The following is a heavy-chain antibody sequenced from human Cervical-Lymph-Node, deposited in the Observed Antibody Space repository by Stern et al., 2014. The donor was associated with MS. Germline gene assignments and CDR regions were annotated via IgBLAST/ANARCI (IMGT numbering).Heavy chain of an antibody. CDR3: ARGLKTRGYYDSSGYYGVDY. D-gene: IGHD3-22*01. J-gene: IGHJ4*02. CDR1: GYTFTSYD. CDR2: MNPNSGNT. V-gene: IGHV1-8*01. Sequence: QVQLVQSGAEVKKPGASVKVSCKASGYTFTSYDINWVRQATGQGLEWMGWMNPNSGNTGYAQKFQGRVTMTRNTSISTAYMELSSLRSEDTAVYYCARGLKTRGYYDSSGYYGVDYWGQGTLVTVSS.